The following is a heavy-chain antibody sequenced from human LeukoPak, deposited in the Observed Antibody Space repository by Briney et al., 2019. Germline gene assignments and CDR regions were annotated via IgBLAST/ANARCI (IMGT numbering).Heavy chain of an antibody. J-gene: IGHJ4*02. V-gene: IGHV4-38-2*02. Sequence: TSETLSLTRTVSGYSISSGYYWGWIRQPPGKGLEWIGSIYHSGSTYYNPSLKSRVTISVDTSKNQFSLKLSSVTAADTAVYYCARDLMVRGVIIMGYFDYWGQGTLVTVSS. CDR3: ARDLMVRGVIIMGYFDY. CDR1: GYSISSGYY. D-gene: IGHD3-10*01. CDR2: IYHSGST.